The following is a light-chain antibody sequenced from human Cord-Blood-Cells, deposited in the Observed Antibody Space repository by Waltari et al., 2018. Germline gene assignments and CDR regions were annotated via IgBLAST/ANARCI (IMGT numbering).Light chain of an antibody. CDR1: SLRSYY. V-gene: IGLV3-19*01. J-gene: IGLJ2*01. Sequence: SFELTQDPAVSVALGQTVRITCQGDSLRSYYASWYQQKPGQAPVLVIYGKNNRPSGIPDRFSGSSSGNTASLTITGAQAEDEADYYCNSRDSRVFGGGTKLAVL. CDR3: NSRDSRV. CDR2: GKN.